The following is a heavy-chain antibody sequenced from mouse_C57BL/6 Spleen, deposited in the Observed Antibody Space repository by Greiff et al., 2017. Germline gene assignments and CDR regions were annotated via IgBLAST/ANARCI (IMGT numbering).Heavy chain of an antibody. Sequence: EVQLVESGGGLVKPGGSLKLSCAASGFTFSSYAMSWVRQTPEKRLEWVATISDGGSYTYYPDNVKGRFTISRDNAKNNLYLQMSHLKSEDTAMYYCARSYDGYYGNAMDYWGQGTSVTVSS. CDR2: ISDGGSYT. D-gene: IGHD2-3*01. J-gene: IGHJ4*01. CDR3: ARSYDGYYGNAMDY. CDR1: GFTFSSYA. V-gene: IGHV5-4*01.